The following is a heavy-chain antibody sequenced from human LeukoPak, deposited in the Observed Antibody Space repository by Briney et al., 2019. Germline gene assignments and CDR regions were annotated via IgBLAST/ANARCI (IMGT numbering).Heavy chain of an antibody. V-gene: IGHV3-21*01. J-gene: IGHJ4*02. CDR2: ISSGGSYI. D-gene: IGHD2-2*01. CDR1: GFTFSSYG. CDR3: ARGPALYCTSSSCLDGVD. Sequence: PGRSLRLSCAASGFTFSSYGMHWVRQAPGKGLEWVSSISSGGSYISYADSVKGRFTVSRDNAKDSLFLQMRSLRDEDTAVYYCARGPALYCTSSSCLDGVDWGQGTLVSVSS.